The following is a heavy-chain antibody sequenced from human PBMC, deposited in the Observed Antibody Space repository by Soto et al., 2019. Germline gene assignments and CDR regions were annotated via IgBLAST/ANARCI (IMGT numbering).Heavy chain of an antibody. Sequence: QVQLVESGGGVVQPGRSLRLSCAASGFTFSSYGMHWVRQAPGKGLEWVAVIWYDGSNKYYADSVKGRFTISRDNSKNTLYLQMNILRAEDTAVYYCARVRDHDFYDYWGQGTLVTVSS. V-gene: IGHV3-33*01. CDR1: GFTFSSYG. J-gene: IGHJ4*02. CDR3: ARVRDHDFYDY. D-gene: IGHD2-21*02. CDR2: IWYDGSNK.